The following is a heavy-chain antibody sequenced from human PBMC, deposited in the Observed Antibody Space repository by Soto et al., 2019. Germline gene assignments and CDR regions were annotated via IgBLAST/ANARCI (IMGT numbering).Heavy chain of an antibody. D-gene: IGHD2-2*03. J-gene: IGHJ4*02. CDR2: INPSGGST. Sequence: GASVKVSCKASGHTFTSYYMHWVRQAPGQGLEWMGIINPSGGSTSYAQKFQGRVTMTRDTSTSTVYMELSSLRSEDTAVYYCARMDKPTLKFDYWGQGTLVTVSS. CDR1: GHTFTSYY. CDR3: ARMDKPTLKFDY. V-gene: IGHV1-46*01.